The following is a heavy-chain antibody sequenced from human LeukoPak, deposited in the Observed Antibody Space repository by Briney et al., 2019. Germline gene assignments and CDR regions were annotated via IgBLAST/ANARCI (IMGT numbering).Heavy chain of an antibody. D-gene: IGHD6-13*01. V-gene: IGHV3-23*01. CDR1: GFTFSSYA. CDR3: ARLSSSWYHFDY. J-gene: IGHJ4*02. Sequence: GGSQRLSCAASGFTFSSYAMSWVRQAPGKGLEWVSGISGSGVSTQYADSVKGRITISRDNSKNTLYLQLNSLRVGDTAVYYCARLSSSWYHFDYWGQGTLVSVSS. CDR2: ISGSGVST.